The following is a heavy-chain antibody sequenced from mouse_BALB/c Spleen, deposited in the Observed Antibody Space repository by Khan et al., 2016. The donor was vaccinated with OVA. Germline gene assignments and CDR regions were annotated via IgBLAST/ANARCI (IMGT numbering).Heavy chain of an antibody. CDR3: ARRTTGYAMDY. J-gene: IGHJ4*01. CDR1: GYTFTSHT. D-gene: IGHD2-14*01. CDR2: INPRSGYS. V-gene: IGHV1-4*01. Sequence: VQLQQSGAELARPGASVKMSCKASGYTFTSHTMHWVKQSPGQGLEWIGYINPRSGYSNYNQKFNDKATLTADKPSSTAYMQLSSLTSEDSAVYYCARRTTGYAMDYWGQGTSVTVSS.